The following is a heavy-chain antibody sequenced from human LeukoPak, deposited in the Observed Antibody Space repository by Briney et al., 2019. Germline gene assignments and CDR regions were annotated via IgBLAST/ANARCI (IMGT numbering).Heavy chain of an antibody. V-gene: IGHV3-23*01. CDR3: AKDVLTVTTGYFDY. CDR1: GFTFNTYA. Sequence: PGGSLRLSCAASGFTFNTYAMSWVRQAPGKGLEWVSAISGSGGSTYYADSVKGRFTISRDNSKSTLYLQMNSLRAEDTAVYYCAKDVLTVTTGYFDYWGQGTLVTVSS. CDR2: ISGSGGST. J-gene: IGHJ4*02. D-gene: IGHD4-17*01.